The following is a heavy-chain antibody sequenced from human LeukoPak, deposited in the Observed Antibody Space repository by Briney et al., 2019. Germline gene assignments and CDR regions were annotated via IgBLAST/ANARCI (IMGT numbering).Heavy chain of an antibody. D-gene: IGHD3-10*01. CDR1: GYTFTSCD. J-gene: IGHJ4*02. Sequence: ASVKVSCKASGYTFTSCDINWVRQATGQGLEWMGWMNPNSGNTGYAQKFQGRVTMTRNTSISTAYMELSSLRSEDTAVYYCARGLYYYGSGSYLGDYWGQGTLVTVSS. CDR3: ARGLYYYGSGSYLGDY. CDR2: MNPNSGNT. V-gene: IGHV1-8*01.